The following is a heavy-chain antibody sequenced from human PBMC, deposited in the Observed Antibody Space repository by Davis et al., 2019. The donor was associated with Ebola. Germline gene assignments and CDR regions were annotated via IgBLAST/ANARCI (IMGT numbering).Heavy chain of an antibody. V-gene: IGHV3-30-3*02. Sequence: GESLKISCKVSGVRFSAYAMHWVRETTVKGLEWVAVVSYDGNYKYYADSVKGRFTISRDNSKNTVYLQMNSLRAEDTAVYYCAKIGGSYVFDYWGQGTLVTVSS. CDR3: AKIGGSYVFDY. J-gene: IGHJ4*02. D-gene: IGHD1-26*01. CDR1: GVRFSAYA. CDR2: VSYDGNYK.